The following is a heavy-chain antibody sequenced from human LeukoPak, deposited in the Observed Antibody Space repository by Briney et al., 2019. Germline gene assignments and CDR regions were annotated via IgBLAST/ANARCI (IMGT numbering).Heavy chain of an antibody. D-gene: IGHD3-10*01. CDR1: GFTFSDYY. J-gene: IGHJ6*03. CDR3: ARTPGGGAYDYYYYMDV. Sequence: PGGSLRLSCAASGFTFSDYYMSWIRQAAGKGLEWVSYISSSSGSTIYYADSVKGRFTISRDNAKNSLYLKMNSLKAEDTAGYYCARTPGGGAYDYYYYMDVWGKGTTVSVSS. CDR2: ISSSSGSTI. V-gene: IGHV3-11*04.